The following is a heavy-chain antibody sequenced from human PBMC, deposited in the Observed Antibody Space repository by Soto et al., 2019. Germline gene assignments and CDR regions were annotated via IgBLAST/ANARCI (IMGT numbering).Heavy chain of an antibody. D-gene: IGHD2-2*01. J-gene: IGHJ5*01. CDR1: GNTFTNCC. CDR2: ISAYTDDP. V-gene: IGHV1-18*01. Sequence: ASVKVSFKSAGNTFTNCCVTWGRRGPGQGLEWMGWISAYTDDPICAQKFQGRVTMTIDTSTSTAYLDLRSLTSDDTAVYYCARVIPGAEAWFDSWGQGPLVTVSS. CDR3: ARVIPGAEAWFDS.